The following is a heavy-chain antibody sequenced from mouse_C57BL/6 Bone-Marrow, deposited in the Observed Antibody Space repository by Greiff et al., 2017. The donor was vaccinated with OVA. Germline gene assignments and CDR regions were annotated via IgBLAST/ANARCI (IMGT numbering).Heavy chain of an antibody. CDR2: IDPSDSYI. D-gene: IGHD2-10*01. CDR1: GYTFTSYW. Sequence: VQLQQPGAELVMPGASVKLSCKASGYTFTSYWMHWVKQRPGQGLEWIGKIDPSDSYINYNQKFKGKSTLTVDKSSSTAYMQLSSLTSEDSAVYYSARERPYDGSWYCFDYYDRGTAITVTS. J-gene: IGHJ2*01. V-gene: IGHV1-69*01. CDR3: ARERPYDGSWYCFDY.